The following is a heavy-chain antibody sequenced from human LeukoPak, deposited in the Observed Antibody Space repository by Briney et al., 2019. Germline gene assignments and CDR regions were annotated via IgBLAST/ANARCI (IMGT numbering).Heavy chain of an antibody. D-gene: IGHD3-10*01. CDR3: VRSQYYFDY. CDR2: ILFDGSEK. Sequence: GGSLRLSCAASGFIFNTYWMTWVRQTPGKGLEWVAVILFDGSEKYYADSVKGRFTISRDNSKNSLYLQMNSLRVEDTAVYYCVRSQYYFDYWGQGTLVTVSS. CDR1: GFIFNTYW. V-gene: IGHV3-30*03. J-gene: IGHJ4*02.